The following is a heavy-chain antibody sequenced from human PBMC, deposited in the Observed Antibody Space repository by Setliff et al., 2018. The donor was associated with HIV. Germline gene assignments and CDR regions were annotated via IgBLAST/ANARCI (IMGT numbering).Heavy chain of an antibody. CDR3: VREQDSPSF. D-gene: IGHD3-22*01. CDR2: ISVYNGNT. J-gene: IGHJ1*01. Sequence: GASVKVSCKASGYKFINYGITWVRQAPGQGLEWVGWISVYNGNTKFAQKFEGRVTLTTDTSTNTAYMEMRSLISDDTATYYCVREQDSPSFWGQGTLVTVSS. CDR1: GYKFINYG. V-gene: IGHV1-18*01.